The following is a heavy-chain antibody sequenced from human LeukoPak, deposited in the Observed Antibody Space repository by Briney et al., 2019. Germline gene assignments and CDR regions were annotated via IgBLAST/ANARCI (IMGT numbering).Heavy chain of an antibody. V-gene: IGHV4-31*03. CDR2: IYYSGST. CDR3: ARGAAGSSWLHY. J-gene: IGHJ4*02. Sequence: SETLSLTCTVSGGSISSGGYYWSWIRQHPGKGLEWIGYIYYSGSTYYNPSLKSRVTISVDTSKNQFSLKLSSVTAADTAVYYCARGAAGSSWLHYWGQGTLVTVSS. D-gene: IGHD6-13*01. CDR1: GGSISSGGYY.